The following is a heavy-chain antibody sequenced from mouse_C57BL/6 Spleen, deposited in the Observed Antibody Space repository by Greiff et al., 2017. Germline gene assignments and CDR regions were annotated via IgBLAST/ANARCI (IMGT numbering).Heavy chain of an antibody. Sequence: DVKLVESGAELVKPGASVKLSCTASGFNIKDYYMHWVKQRTEQGLEWIGRIDPEDGETKYAPKFQGKATITADTSSNTAYLQLSSLTSEDTAVYYCAPYYYGSSYRYFDVWGTGTTVTVSS. CDR2: IDPEDGET. CDR3: APYYYGSSYRYFDV. CDR1: GFNIKDYY. J-gene: IGHJ1*03. V-gene: IGHV14-2*01. D-gene: IGHD1-1*01.